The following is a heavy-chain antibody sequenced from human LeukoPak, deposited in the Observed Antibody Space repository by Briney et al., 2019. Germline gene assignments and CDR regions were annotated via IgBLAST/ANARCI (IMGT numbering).Heavy chain of an antibody. D-gene: IGHD3-22*01. CDR3: TTEPYYYDSSGNYLWYFDY. CDR1: GFTFSNAW. CDR2: IKTKADGGTT. V-gene: IGHV3-15*01. Sequence: GGSLRLSCAASGFTFSNAWMNWVRHAPGKGLEWVGQIKTKADGGTTDYAAPVKGRFTISRDDSKSTLYLQMNSLKTEDTAVYYCTTEPYYYDSSGNYLWYFDYWGQGTLVTVSS. J-gene: IGHJ4*02.